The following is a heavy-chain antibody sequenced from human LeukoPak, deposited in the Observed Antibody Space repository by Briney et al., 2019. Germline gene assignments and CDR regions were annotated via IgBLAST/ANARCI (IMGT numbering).Heavy chain of an antibody. CDR3: ARERDGRFFDY. Sequence: GGSLRLSCAVSGLTFRSFWMSWVRQAPGKGLGWVANINQEGSEKYFVDSVKGRFTISRDNDKNSMHLKMNTLAGEDTAVYYCARERDGRFFDYWGQGTLVTVSS. CDR1: GLTFRSFW. V-gene: IGHV3-7*01. D-gene: IGHD5-24*01. CDR2: INQEGSEK. J-gene: IGHJ4*02.